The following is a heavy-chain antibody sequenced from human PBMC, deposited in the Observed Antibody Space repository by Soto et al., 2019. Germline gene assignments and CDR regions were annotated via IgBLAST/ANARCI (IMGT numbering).Heavy chain of an antibody. CDR2: INSDGSIT. V-gene: IGHV3-74*01. Sequence: EVQLVESGGGLILPGGSLRLSCAASGFTFNTHWMHWVRQAPGKGLVWVSRINSDGSITDYADSVKGRFSISRDNPRNSLYLQMTSLSPEDTAVYYGARAMTSAGATAQGDLWGQGTMVTVSS. D-gene: IGHD1-26*01. CDR1: GFTFNTHW. J-gene: IGHJ5*02. CDR3: ARAMTSAGATAQGDL.